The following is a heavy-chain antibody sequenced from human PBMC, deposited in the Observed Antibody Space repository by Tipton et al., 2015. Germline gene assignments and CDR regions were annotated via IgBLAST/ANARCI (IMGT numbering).Heavy chain of an antibody. J-gene: IGHJ4*02. D-gene: IGHD3-16*01. V-gene: IGHV3-9*01. CDR2: ISWNSGSI. CDR1: GFTFDDYA. CDR3: AKDTPGGSGDLDY. Sequence: SLRLSCAASGFTFDDYAMHWVRQAPGKGLEWVSGISWNSGSIDYADSVKGRFTISRDNAKNSLYLQMNSLRAEDTALYYCAKDTPGGSGDLDYWGQGTLVTVSS.